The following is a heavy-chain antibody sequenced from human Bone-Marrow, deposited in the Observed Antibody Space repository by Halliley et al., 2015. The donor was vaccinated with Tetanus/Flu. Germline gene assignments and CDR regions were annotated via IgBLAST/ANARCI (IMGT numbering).Heavy chain of an antibody. V-gene: IGHV3-23*01. D-gene: IGHD1-1*01. J-gene: IGHJ6*02. CDR3: AKGRGDREYNSFYYGMDV. CDR2: GSASNT. Sequence: GSASNTKDTDSVKGRFTISRDISKNTLFLQMHSLGAEDTAIYYCAKGRGDREYNSFYYGMDVWGQGTTVTVSS.